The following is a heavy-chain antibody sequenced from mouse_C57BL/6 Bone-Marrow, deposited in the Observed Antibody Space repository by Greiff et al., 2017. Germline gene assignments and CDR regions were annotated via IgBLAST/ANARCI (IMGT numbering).Heavy chain of an antibody. CDR1: GYTFTEYT. CDR3: ARHPYYDYDLYYAMDY. J-gene: IGHJ4*01. Sequence: VQLQQSGAELVKPGASVKLSCKASGYTFTEYTIHWVKQRSGQGLEWIGWFYPGSGSIKYNEKFKDKATLTADKSSSPVYMELSRLTSEDSAVYFCARHPYYDYDLYYAMDYWGQGTSVTVSS. V-gene: IGHV1-62-2*01. D-gene: IGHD2-4*01. CDR2: FYPGSGSI.